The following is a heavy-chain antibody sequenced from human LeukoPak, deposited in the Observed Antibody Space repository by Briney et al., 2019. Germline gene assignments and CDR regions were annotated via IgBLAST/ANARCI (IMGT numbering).Heavy chain of an antibody. CDR1: GFTFNSYA. CDR2: IPGIGGNT. V-gene: IGHV3-23*01. CDR3: ARGGRFTSGWRGAFDS. D-gene: IGHD6-19*01. Sequence: GGSLRLSCAASGFTFNSYAMSWVRQAPGKGLEWVSAIPGIGGNTYYADSVKGRFTISRGNSKDTLYLQMDSLSAEDTAVYYCARGGRFTSGWRGAFDSWGQGTLVTVSS. J-gene: IGHJ4*02.